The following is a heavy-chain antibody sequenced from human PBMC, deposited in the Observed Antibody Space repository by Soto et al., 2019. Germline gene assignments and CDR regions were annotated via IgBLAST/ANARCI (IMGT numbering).Heavy chain of an antibody. CDR1: GGSVNTAPYH. V-gene: IGHV4-61*01. D-gene: IGHD3-22*01. CDR2: IYYTGST. J-gene: IGHJ4*02. Sequence: SETLSLTCTVSGGSVNTAPYHWSWIRQSPRNGLEWIGNIYYTGSTNYNPSFESRAAISLDTSNNQFSLRLTSLTAADTAVYFCARDHHSYYDTSGYYPYFDFWGQGTLVTVSS. CDR3: ARDHHSYYDTSGYYPYFDF.